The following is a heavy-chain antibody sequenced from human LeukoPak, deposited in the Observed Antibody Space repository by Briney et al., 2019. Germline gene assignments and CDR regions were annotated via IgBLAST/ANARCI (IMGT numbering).Heavy chain of an antibody. V-gene: IGHV4-39*07. D-gene: IGHD3-22*01. J-gene: IGHJ6*03. Sequence: SETLSLTCTVSGGSISSSSYYWGWIRQPPGKGLEWIGSIYYSGSTNYNPSLKSRVTISVDTSKNQFSLKLSSVTAADTAVYYCARDGYYDSSGYYSLYYYMDVWGKGTPVTVSS. CDR3: ARDGYYDSSGYYSLYYYMDV. CDR2: IYYSGST. CDR1: GGSISSSSYY.